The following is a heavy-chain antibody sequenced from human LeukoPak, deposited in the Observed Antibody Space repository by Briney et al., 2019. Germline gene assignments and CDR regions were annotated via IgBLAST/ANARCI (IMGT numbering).Heavy chain of an antibody. D-gene: IGHD3-16*02. CDR1: SVSFSGYY. CDR2: INHSGST. Sequence: SETLCLACAVYSVSFSGYYWSWIRQPPGKGLEWIGEINHSGSTNYNPSLKSRVTISVDTSKNQFSLKLSSVTAADTAVYYCARGPHYDYVWGSYRYNWFDPWGQGTLVTVSS. V-gene: IGHV4-34*01. J-gene: IGHJ5*02. CDR3: ARGPHYDYVWGSYRYNWFDP.